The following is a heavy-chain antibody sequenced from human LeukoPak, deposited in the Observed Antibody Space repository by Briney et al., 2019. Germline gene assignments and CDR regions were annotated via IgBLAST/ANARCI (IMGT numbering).Heavy chain of an antibody. Sequence: SETLSLTCAVYGGSFSGYYWSWIRQPPGKGLEWIGEINHSGSTNYNPSLKSRVTISVDTSKNQFSLKLSSVTAEDTAVYYCAREEWELSSNFDYWGQGTLVTVSS. J-gene: IGHJ4*02. CDR3: AREEWELSSNFDY. V-gene: IGHV4-34*01. CDR1: GGSFSGYY. D-gene: IGHD1-26*01. CDR2: INHSGST.